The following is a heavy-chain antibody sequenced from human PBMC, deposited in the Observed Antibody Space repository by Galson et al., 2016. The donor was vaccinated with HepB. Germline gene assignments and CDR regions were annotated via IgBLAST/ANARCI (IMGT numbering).Heavy chain of an antibody. CDR1: GDSVSSNSAA. V-gene: IGHV6-1*01. CDR3: TRLIATDDLYGVDV. D-gene: IGHD6-13*01. CDR2: TYYRSKWYN. J-gene: IGHJ6*02. Sequence: CAISGDSVSSNSAAWNWIRQSPSRGLEWLGRTYYRSKWYNDYAVSAKGRITVSSDTSKNQFSLHLNSVTPEDTAVYYCTRLIATDDLYGVDVWGQGTTVTVSS.